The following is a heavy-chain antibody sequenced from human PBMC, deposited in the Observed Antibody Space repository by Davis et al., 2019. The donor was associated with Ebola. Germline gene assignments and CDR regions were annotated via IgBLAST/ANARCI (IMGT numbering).Heavy chain of an antibody. CDR3: AKSVSFRSQWLVDY. D-gene: IGHD6-19*01. V-gene: IGHV3-30*02. Sequence: GESLKISCAASGFTFSSYAMHWVRQAPGKGLEWVAFIRYDGSNKYYADSVKGRFTISRDNSKNTLYLQMNSLRAEDTAVYYCAKSVSFRSQWLVDYWGQGTLVTVSS. CDR2: IRYDGSNK. J-gene: IGHJ4*02. CDR1: GFTFSSYA.